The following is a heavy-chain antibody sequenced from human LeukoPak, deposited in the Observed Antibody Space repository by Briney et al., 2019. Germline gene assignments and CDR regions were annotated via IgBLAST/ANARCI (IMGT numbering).Heavy chain of an antibody. J-gene: IGHJ4*02. CDR1: GGTFSSYA. V-gene: IGHV1-18*01. D-gene: IGHD3-16*01. CDR2: ISAYNGNT. Sequence: ASVKVSCKASGGTFSSYAISWVRQAPGQGLEWMGWISAYNGNTNYAQSLQDRITMTIGTSTSTVFMELRSLTSDDTAVYYCARKALNLGALGYWGQGTLVTVSS. CDR3: ARKALNLGALGY.